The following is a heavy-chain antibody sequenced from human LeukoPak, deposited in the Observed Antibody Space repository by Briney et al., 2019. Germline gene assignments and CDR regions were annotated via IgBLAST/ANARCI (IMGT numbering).Heavy chain of an antibody. CDR2: INHSGST. V-gene: IGHV4-34*01. D-gene: IGHD5-24*01. CDR1: GGSFSGYY. Sequence: SETLSLTCGVYGGSFSGYYWSWIRQPPGKGLEWIGEINHSGSTNYNPSLKCRVTISVDTSKNQFSLKLTSVTAADTAVYYCARLYLPATRFDYWGQGTLVTVSS. J-gene: IGHJ4*02. CDR3: ARLYLPATRFDY.